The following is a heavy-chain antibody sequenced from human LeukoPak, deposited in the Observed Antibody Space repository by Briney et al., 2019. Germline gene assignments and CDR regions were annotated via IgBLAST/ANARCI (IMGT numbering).Heavy chain of an antibody. V-gene: IGHV3-7*01. CDR3: ARDRYGSVAGAYYFDY. Sequence: GGSLRLSCAASGFTFSSYWMSWVRQAPGKGLEWVANIRQDGGEKYYVDSVKGRFTISRDNAKNSLYLQMNSLRAEDTAVYYCARDRYGSVAGAYYFDYWGQGTLVTVSS. CDR2: IRQDGGEK. CDR1: GFTFSSYW. J-gene: IGHJ4*02. D-gene: IGHD6-19*01.